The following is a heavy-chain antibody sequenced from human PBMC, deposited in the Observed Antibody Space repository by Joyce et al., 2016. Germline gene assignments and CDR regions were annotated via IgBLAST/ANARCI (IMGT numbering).Heavy chain of an antibody. J-gene: IGHJ6*02. CDR2: IYNSETT. Sequence: HLQESGPGLVKPSETLSLTCTISGDSFSDTSYYWSWIRQPPGKGLEWLGFIYNSETTHCNPSLGGRLSISAGAAKKQFSLRLTSVTSADTAVYYCATSLPSRVGGFQFFGLDVWGQGTTVIVS. V-gene: IGHV4-61*01. D-gene: IGHD3-10*01. CDR1: GDSFSDTSYY. CDR3: ATSLPSRVGGFQFFGLDV.